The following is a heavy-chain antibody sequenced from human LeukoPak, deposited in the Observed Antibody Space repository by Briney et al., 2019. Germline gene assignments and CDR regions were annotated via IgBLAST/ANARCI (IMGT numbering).Heavy chain of an antibody. CDR1: GFTFSGFE. D-gene: IGHD3-22*01. Sequence: PGGSLRLSCAASGFTFSGFELNWVRQAPGKGLEWVSYISSSGSTRYYADSVEGRLTVSRDNAKNSLYLQMNSLRAEDTAVYYCAGNNYDGSRNYLHFWGQGTLVTVSS. J-gene: IGHJ4*02. CDR2: ISSSGSTR. CDR3: AGNNYDGSRNYLHF. V-gene: IGHV3-48*03.